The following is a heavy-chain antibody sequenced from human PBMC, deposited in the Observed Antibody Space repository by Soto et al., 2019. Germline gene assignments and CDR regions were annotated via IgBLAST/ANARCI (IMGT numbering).Heavy chain of an antibody. CDR1: VGSISSYY. CDR3: ARSSYYDFWSGYYTGHYYYYYGMDV. D-gene: IGHD3-3*01. CDR2: IYYSGST. J-gene: IGHJ6*02. Sequence: PSETLSLTCTVSVGSISSYYWSWIRQPPGKGLEWIGYIYYSGSTNYNPSLKSRVTISVDTSKNQFSLKLSSVTAADTAVYYCARSSYYDFWSGYYTGHYYYYYGMDVWGQGTTVTVSS. V-gene: IGHV4-59*01.